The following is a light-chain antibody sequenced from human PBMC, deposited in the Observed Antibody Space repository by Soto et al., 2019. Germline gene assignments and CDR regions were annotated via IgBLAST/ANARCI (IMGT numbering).Light chain of an antibody. CDR2: EAL. CDR1: RSISTY. J-gene: IGKJ5*01. V-gene: IGKV3-20*01. CDR3: QQYGSSPIT. Sequence: ETVLTQSPATLSLSPGERATLSCRASRSISTYLAWYQQKPGQAPRLLIYEALNRATGIPDRFSGSGSGTDFTLTISRLEPEDFAVYYCQQYGSSPITFGQGTRLEIK.